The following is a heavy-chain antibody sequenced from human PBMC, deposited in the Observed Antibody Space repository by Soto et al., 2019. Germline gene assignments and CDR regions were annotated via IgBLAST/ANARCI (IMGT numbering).Heavy chain of an antibody. CDR1: GGTFSSYA. D-gene: IGHD3-10*01. V-gene: IGHV1-69*13. CDR2: IIPIFGTA. Sequence: SVKVSCKASGGTFSSYAISWVRQAPGQGLEWMGGIIPIFGTANYAQKFQGRVTITADESTSTAYMELSSLRSEDTAVYYCATPMVRGVISAFDIWGQGTMVTVSS. J-gene: IGHJ3*02. CDR3: ATPMVRGVISAFDI.